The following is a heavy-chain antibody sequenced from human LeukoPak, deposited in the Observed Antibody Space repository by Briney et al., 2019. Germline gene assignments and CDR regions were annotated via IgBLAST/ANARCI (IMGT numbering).Heavy chain of an antibody. D-gene: IGHD6-19*01. V-gene: IGHV4-59*02. J-gene: IGHJ4*02. CDR3: ATGHSSGWFDF. Sequence: PSETLSLTCSVSGGSVSSDYWSWIRHSPGTGLEWIGYIYHPTTTNYNLSLKSRVSMSLDTSKNQFSLDLTSVTAADTAMYFCATGHSSGWFDFWGRGTLVTVSS. CDR1: GGSVSSDY. CDR2: IYHPTTT.